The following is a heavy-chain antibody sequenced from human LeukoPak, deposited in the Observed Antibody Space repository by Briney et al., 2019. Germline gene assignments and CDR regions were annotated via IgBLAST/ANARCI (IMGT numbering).Heavy chain of an antibody. V-gene: IGHV5-51*01. J-gene: IGHJ4*02. CDR2: IYPGDSDI. D-gene: IGHD5-24*01. CDR1: GYSFTSYW. CDR3: ARCRGFGYNYPDYDY. Sequence: GESLKISCQGSGYSFTSYWIGWVRQMPGKGLEWMGIIYPGDSDIRYSPSFQGQVTISADKSISTAYLQWNSPKASDTAMYYCARCRGFGYNYPDYDYWGQGTLVTVSS.